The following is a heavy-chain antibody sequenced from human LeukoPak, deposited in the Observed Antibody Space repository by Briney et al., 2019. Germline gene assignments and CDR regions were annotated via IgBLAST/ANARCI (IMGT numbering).Heavy chain of an antibody. J-gene: IGHJ4*02. V-gene: IGHV3-23*01. D-gene: IGHD4-17*01. CDR2: ISGSGGST. CDR1: GFTFSSYA. CDR3: AKDVYGDYWGYYFDY. Sequence: GGSLRLSCAASGFTFSSYAMSWVRQALGRGLEWVSAISGSGGSTHYAYSVKGRFTISRDNSKNTLYLQMNSLRAEDTAVYYCAKDVYGDYWGYYFDYWGQGTLVTVSS.